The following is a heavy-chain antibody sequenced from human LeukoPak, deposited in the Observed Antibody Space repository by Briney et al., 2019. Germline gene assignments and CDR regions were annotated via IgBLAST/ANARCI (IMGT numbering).Heavy chain of an antibody. D-gene: IGHD6-13*01. CDR3: AREYSSSWYRSWFDP. Sequence: SGPALVRPTQTLTLTCTFSGFSLSTSGMCVSWIRQPPGKALEWLARIDWDDDKYYSTSLKTRLTISKDTSKNQVVLTMTNMDPVDTATYYCAREYSSSWYRSWFDPWGQGTLVTVSS. CDR1: GFSLSTSGMC. CDR2: IDWDDDK. V-gene: IGHV2-70*11. J-gene: IGHJ5*02.